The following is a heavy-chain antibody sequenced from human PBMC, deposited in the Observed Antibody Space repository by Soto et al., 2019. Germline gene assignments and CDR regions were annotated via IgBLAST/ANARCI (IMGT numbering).Heavy chain of an antibody. CDR3: ARDDNNDDNALDI. CDR1: GFTFSSYG. Sequence: QVHLMESGGGVVQPGLSLRLSCAASGFTFSSYGMHWVRQAPGKGLEWVAVIWNHGNTQYYADSVKGRFTISRDNSKNILYLQMNSLRGEDTAVYYCARDDNNDDNALDIWGQGTMVTVSS. CDR2: IWNHGNTQ. V-gene: IGHV3-33*01. J-gene: IGHJ3*02. D-gene: IGHD3-9*01.